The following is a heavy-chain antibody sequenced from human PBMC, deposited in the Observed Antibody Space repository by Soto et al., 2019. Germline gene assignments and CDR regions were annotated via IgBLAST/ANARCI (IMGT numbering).Heavy chain of an antibody. D-gene: IGHD3-22*01. CDR3: ARAQPTYSSSYFDY. CDR2: ISGSSTSV. V-gene: IGHV3-48*01. J-gene: IGHJ4*02. Sequence: GGSLRLSCAASGFSFNTCGMNWVRQGPGKGLDWVAHISGSSTSVYYADSVKGRFTISRDNAKNSLYLHMNTLRAEDTAVYYCARAQPTYSSSYFDYWGQGTLVTVSS. CDR1: GFSFNTCG.